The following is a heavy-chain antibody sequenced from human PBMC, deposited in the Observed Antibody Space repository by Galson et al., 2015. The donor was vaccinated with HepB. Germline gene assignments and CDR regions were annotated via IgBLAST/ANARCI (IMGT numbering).Heavy chain of an antibody. CDR2: IYHSGST. V-gene: IGHV4-4*02. CDR1: GGSISSSNW. Sequence: QVQLQESGPGLVKPSETLSLTCAVSGGSISSSNWWSWVRQPPGKGLEWIGEIYHSGSTNYNPSPKSRVTISVDKSKNQFSLKLSSVTAADTAVYYCASGPPIVGVPAAIGAFDIWGQGTMVTVSS. CDR3: ASGPPIVGVPAAIGAFDI. J-gene: IGHJ3*02. D-gene: IGHD2-2*01.